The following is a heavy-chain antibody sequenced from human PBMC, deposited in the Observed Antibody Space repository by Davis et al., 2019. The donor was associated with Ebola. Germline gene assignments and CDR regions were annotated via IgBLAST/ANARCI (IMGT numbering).Heavy chain of an antibody. J-gene: IGHJ6*04. Sequence: PGGSLRLSCAASGFTFDDYAMHWVRQAPGKGLEWVSGISWNSGSIGYADSVKGRFTISRDNAKNSLYLQMNSLRAEDTALYYCAKDINLYDFDGMDVWGKGTTVTVSS. CDR2: ISWNSGSI. CDR1: GFTFDDYA. D-gene: IGHD5/OR15-5a*01. CDR3: AKDINLYDFDGMDV. V-gene: IGHV3-9*01.